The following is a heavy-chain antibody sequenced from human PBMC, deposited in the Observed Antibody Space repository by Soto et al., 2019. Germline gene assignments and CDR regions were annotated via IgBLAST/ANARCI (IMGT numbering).Heavy chain of an antibody. D-gene: IGHD6-19*01. Sequence: EVQLVESGGGLIQPGGSLRLSCAASGFTVSSNYMSWVRQAPGKGLEWVSVIYSGGSTYYADSVKGRFTISRDNSKNTLYLQMNRLRAEDTAVYYCAREQWLDRPYYYYGMDVWGQGTTVTVSS. CDR3: AREQWLDRPYYYYGMDV. CDR2: IYSGGST. CDR1: GFTVSSNY. J-gene: IGHJ6*02. V-gene: IGHV3-53*01.